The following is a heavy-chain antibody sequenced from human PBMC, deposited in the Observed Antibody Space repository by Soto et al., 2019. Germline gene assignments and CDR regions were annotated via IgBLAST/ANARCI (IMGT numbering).Heavy chain of an antibody. CDR3: ARVGYYDILTGYLAPNYYFDY. CDR1: GYTFIIYA. J-gene: IGHJ4*02. Sequence: ASVKVSCKASGYTFIIYAMHWVRQAPGQRLEWMGWINAGNGNTKYSQKFQGRVTITRDTSASTAYMELSSLRSEDTAVYYCARVGYYDILTGYLAPNYYFDYWGQGTLVTVSS. V-gene: IGHV1-3*01. D-gene: IGHD3-9*01. CDR2: INAGNGNT.